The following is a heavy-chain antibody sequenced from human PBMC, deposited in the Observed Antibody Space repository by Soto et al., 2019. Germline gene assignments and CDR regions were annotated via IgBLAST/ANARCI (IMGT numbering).Heavy chain of an antibody. J-gene: IGHJ4*02. CDR3: ASRYRHDYGYFDY. V-gene: IGHV4-31*03. CDR2: IYYSGST. Sequence: SETLSLSCTVSGGSISSGGYYWSWIRQHPGKGLEWIGYIYYSGSTYYNPSLKSRVTISVDTSKNQFSLKLSSVTAADTAVYYCASRYRHDYGYFDYWGQGTLVTVSS. CDR1: GGSISSGGYY. D-gene: IGHD4-17*01.